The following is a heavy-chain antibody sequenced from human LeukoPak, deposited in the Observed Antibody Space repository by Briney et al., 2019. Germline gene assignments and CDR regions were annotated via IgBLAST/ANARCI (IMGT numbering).Heavy chain of an antibody. J-gene: IGHJ4*02. CDR2: ISAYNGNT. CDR1: GGTFSSYA. V-gene: IGHV1-18*01. Sequence: ASVKVSCKASGGTFSSYAISWVRQAPGQGLEWMGWISAYNGNTNYAQKLQGRVTMTTDTSTSTAYMELRSLRSDDTAVYYCAVVVAATLDYWGQGTLVTVSS. CDR3: AVVVAATLDY. D-gene: IGHD2-15*01.